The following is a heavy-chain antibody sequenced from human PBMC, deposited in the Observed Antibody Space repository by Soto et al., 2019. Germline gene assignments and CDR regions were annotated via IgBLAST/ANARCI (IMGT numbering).Heavy chain of an antibody. CDR1: GDTNSIYY. Sequence: ASVKVACKTSGDTNSIYYMHWARQAKGQGLEWMGIINPRSGKTNYPQKFQGRVTMTRDTSTTTVYMELSTLRSEDTAMYYCARGVGYSDSSGYPFDYWGQGTLVTVSS. V-gene: IGHV1-46*03. D-gene: IGHD3-22*01. J-gene: IGHJ4*02. CDR2: INPRSGKT. CDR3: ARGVGYSDSSGYPFDY.